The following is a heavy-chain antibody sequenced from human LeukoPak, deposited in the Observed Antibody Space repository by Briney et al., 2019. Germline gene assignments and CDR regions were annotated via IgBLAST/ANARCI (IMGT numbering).Heavy chain of an antibody. D-gene: IGHD2-2*01. CDR3: ARMPRCSSTSCYLLGHGYYYYGMDV. V-gene: IGHV3-33*01. J-gene: IGHJ6*02. CDR1: GFTLSCCG. Sequence: HSGGSLRLSCAASGFTLSCCGMHWVRQAPGKGLEWVAVIWYDGSNQHYADSVKGRFTISRDDSKNTLYLQMNSLRVEDTAVYYCARMPRCSSTSCYLLGHGYYYYGMDVWGQGTTVTVSS. CDR2: IWYDGSNQ.